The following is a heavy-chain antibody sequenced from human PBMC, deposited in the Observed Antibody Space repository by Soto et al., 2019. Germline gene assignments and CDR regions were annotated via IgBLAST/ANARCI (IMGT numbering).Heavy chain of an antibody. V-gene: IGHV3-53*04. CDR3: AREVGHGWFDP. CDR2: IYSGGST. Sequence: ETLSLTCPVSGGSISSGGYYWSWVRQAPGKGLEWVSVIYSGGSTYYADSVKGRFTISRHNSKNTLYLQMNSLRAEDTAVYYCAREVGHGWFDPWGQGTLVTVSS. CDR1: GGSISSGGYY. J-gene: IGHJ5*02.